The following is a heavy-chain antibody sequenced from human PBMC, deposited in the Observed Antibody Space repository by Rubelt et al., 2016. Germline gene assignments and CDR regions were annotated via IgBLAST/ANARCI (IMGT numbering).Heavy chain of an antibody. J-gene: IGHJ6*02. V-gene: IGHV4-34*01. D-gene: IGHD6-13*01. CDR1: GGSFSGYY. Sequence: QVQLQQWGAGLLKPSETLSLTCAVYGGSFSGYYWSWIRQPPGKGLEWIGEINHSGSTNYNPSLKSRVTISVAPSKNQFSLKLSSVTAADTAVYYCARGRRGSSSWLGRDYYGMDVWGQGTTVTVSS. CDR3: ARGRRGSSSWLGRDYYGMDV. CDR2: INHSGST.